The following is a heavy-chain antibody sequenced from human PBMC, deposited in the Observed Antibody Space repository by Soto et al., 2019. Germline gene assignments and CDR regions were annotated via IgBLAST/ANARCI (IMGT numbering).Heavy chain of an antibody. CDR3: ARPYYDSSGYYLWYFDY. D-gene: IGHD3-22*01. Sequence: QVQLVQSGAEVKKPGSSVKLSSKASGDSFNTFAVTWVRQAPGQGREWMGGIIPNFDTPNYAQKFQGRVTIIADKSTSTPYMELSSLRSEDTSVYYCARPYYDSSGYYLWYFDYWGQGTLVTVSS. CDR1: GDSFNTFA. J-gene: IGHJ4*02. V-gene: IGHV1-69*06. CDR2: IIPNFDTP.